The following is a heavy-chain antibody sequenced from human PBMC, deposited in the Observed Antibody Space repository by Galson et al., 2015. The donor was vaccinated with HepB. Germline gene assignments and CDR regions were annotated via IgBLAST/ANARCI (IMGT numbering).Heavy chain of an antibody. Sequence: SVKVSCKVAGYSLTELSMHWVRQAPGKGLEWMGGFDPEDSETIYAQKLQGRITLTEDTSTDTAYMELSSLRSEDTAVYYCATDLGWEQRFWGQGTLVTVSS. CDR1: GYSLTELS. V-gene: IGHV1-24*01. CDR2: FDPEDSET. CDR3: ATDLGWEQRF. J-gene: IGHJ4*02. D-gene: IGHD1/OR15-1a*01.